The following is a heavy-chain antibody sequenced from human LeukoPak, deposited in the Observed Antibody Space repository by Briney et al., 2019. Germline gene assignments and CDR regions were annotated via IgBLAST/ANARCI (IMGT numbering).Heavy chain of an antibody. CDR1: GGTFSSYA. CDR3: ARASHVTTAEGYYYYYMDV. J-gene: IGHJ6*03. CDR2: IIPIFGTA. D-gene: IGHD4-17*01. V-gene: IGHV1-69*05. Sequence: GASVKVSCKASGGTFSSYAISWVRQAPGQGLEWMGGIIPIFGTANYAQKFQGRVTITTDESTSTAYMELSSLRSEDTAVYYCARASHVTTAEGYYYYYMDVWGKGTTVTVSS.